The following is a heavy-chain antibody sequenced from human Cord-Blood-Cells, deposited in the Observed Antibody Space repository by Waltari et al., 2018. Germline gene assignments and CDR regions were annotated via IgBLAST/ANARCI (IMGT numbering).Heavy chain of an antibody. CDR2: ISSSSSTI. Sequence: EVQLVESGGGLVQPGGSLRLSWAASGFTFSSYSMNWVRQAPGKGLEWVSYISSSSSTIYYADSVKGRFTISRDNAKNSLYLQMNSLRAEDTAVYYCARDLPDFWSGYYNYYYGMDVWGQGP. D-gene: IGHD3-3*01. V-gene: IGHV3-48*01. CDR3: ARDLPDFWSGYYNYYYGMDV. J-gene: IGHJ6*02. CDR1: GFTFSSYS.